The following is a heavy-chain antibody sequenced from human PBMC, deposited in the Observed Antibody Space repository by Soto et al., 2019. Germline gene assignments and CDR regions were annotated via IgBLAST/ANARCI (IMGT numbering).Heavy chain of an antibody. Sequence: SVKVPCRDSGGAFSSYAISWVRQAPGQGLEWMGGIIPIFGTANYAQKFQGRVTITADESTSTAYMELSSLRSEDTAVYYCASRGYSGYDLQDWPQGHLVTVSS. CDR3: ASRGYSGYDLQD. V-gene: IGHV1-69*13. CDR2: IIPIFGTA. J-gene: IGHJ4*02. D-gene: IGHD5-12*01. CDR1: GGAFSSYA.